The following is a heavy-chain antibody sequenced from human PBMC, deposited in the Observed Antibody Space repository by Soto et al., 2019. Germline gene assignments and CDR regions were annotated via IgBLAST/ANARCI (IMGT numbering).Heavy chain of an antibody. Sequence: PAETLPLPCAVYGGSFSGHYWSWIRQPPGKGLEWIGDINGSGSTNYIPPLKSRVTRSVDPSKNQFPLKLSSVTAADTAVYYCARGMGGSRGWYFSLFDDWAQGTRVT. J-gene: IGHJ4*02. CDR3: ARGMGGSRGWYFSLFDD. D-gene: IGHD6-19*01. CDR1: GGSFSGHY. CDR2: INGSGST. V-gene: IGHV4-34*01.